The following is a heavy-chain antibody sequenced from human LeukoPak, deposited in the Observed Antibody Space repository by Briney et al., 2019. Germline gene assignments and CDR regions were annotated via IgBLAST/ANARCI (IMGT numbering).Heavy chain of an antibody. CDR2: IIPIFGTA. D-gene: IGHD4-17*01. Sequence: GASVKVSCKASGGTFSSYAISWVRQAPGQGLEWMGGIIPIFGTATYAQKFQGRVTITVDKSTSTAYMELSSLRSEDTAVYYCARGATVTTGTVAYYYYYMDVWGKGTTVTVSS. CDR3: ARGATVTTGTVAYYYYYMDV. CDR1: GGTFSSYA. J-gene: IGHJ6*03. V-gene: IGHV1-69*06.